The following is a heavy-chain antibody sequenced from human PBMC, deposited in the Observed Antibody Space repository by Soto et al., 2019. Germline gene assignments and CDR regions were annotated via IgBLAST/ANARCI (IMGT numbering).Heavy chain of an antibody. V-gene: IGHV4-38-2*02. CDR1: SSPINSRYY. J-gene: IGHJ4*02. D-gene: IGHD4-17*01. CDR2: VYYRGRS. Sequence: SETLSLTCTVSSSPINSRYYWGWIRQSPGKGLEWIGSVYYRGRSYSKSSVKSRVTISVDTSKNRFSLSLNSVTASDTAVYFCVSQRTTVPTQAYFDYWGPGALVTVSS. CDR3: VSQRTTVPTQAYFDY.